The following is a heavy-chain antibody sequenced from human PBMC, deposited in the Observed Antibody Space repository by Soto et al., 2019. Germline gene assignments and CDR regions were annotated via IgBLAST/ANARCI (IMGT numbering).Heavy chain of an antibody. CDR2: ISANNGDT. CDR3: ARMVRGSNIDYYYYMDV. D-gene: IGHD3-10*01. J-gene: IGHJ6*03. V-gene: IGHV1-18*01. Sequence: QVQLVQSGAEVKKPGASVKVSCKASGYTFTSHGISWVRQAPGQGLEWMGWISANNGDTNYAQKFQGRVTVTTDTSTSTGYMELRSLRSEDTAVYYCARMVRGSNIDYYYYMDVWRIGTTVTVSS. CDR1: GYTFTSHG.